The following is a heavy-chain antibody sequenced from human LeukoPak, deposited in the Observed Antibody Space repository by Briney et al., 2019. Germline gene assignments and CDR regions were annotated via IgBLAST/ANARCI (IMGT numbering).Heavy chain of an antibody. Sequence: SETLSLTCTVSGGSISSSSYYWGWLRQPPGKGLEWIGSIYYSGSTYSNPSLKSRVTISVDTSKNQFSLKLRSVTAADTAVYYCASSQWLVQGGWFDPWGQGTLVTVSS. V-gene: IGHV4-39*07. J-gene: IGHJ5*02. CDR3: ASSQWLVQGGWFDP. CDR1: GGSISSSSYY. CDR2: IYYSGST. D-gene: IGHD6-19*01.